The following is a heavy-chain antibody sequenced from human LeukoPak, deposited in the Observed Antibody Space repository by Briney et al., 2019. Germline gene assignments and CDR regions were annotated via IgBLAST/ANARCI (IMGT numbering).Heavy chain of an antibody. V-gene: IGHV3-21*01. J-gene: IGHJ6*02. CDR1: EFPSRSKA. CDR3: AREWLPAASLDV. Sequence: PGGPLSPSVAASEFPSRSKAWNWFRKAPGKGLEWVSSISSSSSYIYYADSVKGRFTISRDNAKNSLYLQMNSLRAEDTAVYYCAREWLPAASLDVWGQGTTVTVSS. D-gene: IGHD2-2*01. CDR2: ISSSSSYI.